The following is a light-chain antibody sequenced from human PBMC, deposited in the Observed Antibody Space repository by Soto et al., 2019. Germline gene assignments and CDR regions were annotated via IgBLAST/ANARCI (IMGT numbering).Light chain of an antibody. CDR2: EVT. V-gene: IGLV2-8*01. Sequence: QSALTQPPSASGSPGQSVTISCTGTSSDVGGYNYVSWYQQHPGKAPKLMIYEVTKRPSGVPDRFSGSKSGNTTSLTVSGFQAEDAADYDCTSYVGSSNHVFRTGTKLTVL. CDR1: SSDVGGYNY. J-gene: IGLJ1*01. CDR3: TSYVGSSNHV.